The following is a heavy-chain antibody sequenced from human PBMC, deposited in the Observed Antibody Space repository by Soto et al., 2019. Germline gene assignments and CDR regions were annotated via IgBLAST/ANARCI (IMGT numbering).Heavy chain of an antibody. CDR3: ARDRTYGSSAYFDY. CDR2: ISYDGSNK. Sequence: QVQLVESGGGVVQPGRSLRLSCAASGFTFSSYAMHWVRQAPGKGLEWVAVISYDGSNKYYADSVKGRFTISRDNSKNTLYLQMNSLRAEDTAVYYCARDRTYGSSAYFDYWGQGTLVTVSS. D-gene: IGHD3-22*01. V-gene: IGHV3-30-3*01. CDR1: GFTFSSYA. J-gene: IGHJ4*02.